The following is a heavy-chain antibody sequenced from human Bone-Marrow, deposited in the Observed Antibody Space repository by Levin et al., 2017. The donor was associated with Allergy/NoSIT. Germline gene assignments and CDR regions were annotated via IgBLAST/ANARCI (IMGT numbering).Heavy chain of an antibody. J-gene: IGHJ4*02. D-gene: IGHD5-18*01. CDR1: GFTFSGYY. V-gene: IGHV3-11*01. CDR2: ISNAGDLT. CDR3: ARDGDNYGKDFDH. Sequence: GGSLRLSCAASGFTFSGYYMAWIRQAPGKGLEWIAYISNAGDLTYYADALKGRFTISRDNAKNSVYLQMTSLRAEDTAIYYCARDGDNYGKDFDHWGQGTLVTVSS.